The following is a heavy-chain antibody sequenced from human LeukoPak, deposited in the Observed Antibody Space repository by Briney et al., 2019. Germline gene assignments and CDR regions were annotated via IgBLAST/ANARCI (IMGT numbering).Heavy chain of an antibody. D-gene: IGHD6-13*01. Sequence: SETLSLTCAVFGGSFSGYYWNWIRQPPGKGLEWIGSIYHSGSTHYNPSLKSRVTISVDTSKNQFSLKLSSVTAADTAVYYCASEQQLASFDYWGQGTLVTVSS. CDR2: IYHSGST. CDR3: ASEQQLASFDY. V-gene: IGHV4-34*01. J-gene: IGHJ4*02. CDR1: GGSFSGYY.